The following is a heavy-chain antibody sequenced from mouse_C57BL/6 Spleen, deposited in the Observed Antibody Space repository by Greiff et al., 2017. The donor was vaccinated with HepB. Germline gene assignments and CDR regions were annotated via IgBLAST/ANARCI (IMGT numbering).Heavy chain of an antibody. CDR1: GYTFTSYW. Sequence: QVQLQQPGAELVKPGASVKMSCKASGYTFTSYWITWVKQRPGQGLEWIGDIYPGSGSTNYNEKFKSKATLTVDTSSSTAYMQLSSLISEDSAVYYCARGYYGSSYFYWGQGTTLTVSS. D-gene: IGHD1-1*01. CDR3: ARGYYGSSYFY. J-gene: IGHJ2*01. CDR2: IYPGSGST. V-gene: IGHV1-55*01.